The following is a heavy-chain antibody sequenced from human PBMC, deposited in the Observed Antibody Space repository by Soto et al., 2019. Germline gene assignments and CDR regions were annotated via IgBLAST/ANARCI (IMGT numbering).Heavy chain of an antibody. D-gene: IGHD6-25*01. Sequence: ESGGGLVQPGRSLRLSCAASGFTFSSYAMSWVRQAPGKGLDWVSAISGSGGTTYYAASVKGRFTISRDNSKNTLFLQMNSLRAEDTAVYYCAKFFVETGGSSGWPWTFHYWGQGTLVTVSS. J-gene: IGHJ4*02. CDR2: ISGSGGTT. CDR3: AKFFVETGGSSGWPWTFHY. V-gene: IGHV3-23*01. CDR1: GFTFSSYA.